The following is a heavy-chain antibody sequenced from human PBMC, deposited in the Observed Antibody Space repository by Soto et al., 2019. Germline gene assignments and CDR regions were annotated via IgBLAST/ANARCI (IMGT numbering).Heavy chain of an antibody. CDR3: ARGDRGAFDL. J-gene: IGHJ3*01. CDR2: IHSDGSST. CDR1: GFTFSYYW. V-gene: IGHV3-74*01. D-gene: IGHD1-26*01. Sequence: EVQLLESGGGLVQPGESLRLSCAASGFTFSYYWMHWVRQAPGMGLMWVSRIHSDGSSTTYADSVKGRFTISRDNARNTLYLQMNSLRAEDTAVDYCARGDRGAFDLWGQGTVLTVSP.